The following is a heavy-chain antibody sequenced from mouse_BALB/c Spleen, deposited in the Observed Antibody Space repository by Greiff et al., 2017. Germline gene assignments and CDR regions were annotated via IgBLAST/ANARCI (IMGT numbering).Heavy chain of an antibody. CDR1: GFSLTSYG. CDR2: IWSGGST. J-gene: IGHJ4*01. D-gene: IGHD2-14*01. Sequence: QVQLKESGPGLVQPSQSLSITCTVSGFSLTSYGVHWVRQSPGKGLEWLGVIWSGGSTDYNAAFISRLSISKDNSKSQVFFKMNSLQANDTAIYYCARVRLGYDNAMDYWGQGTSVTVSS. CDR3: ARVRLGYDNAMDY. V-gene: IGHV2-2*02.